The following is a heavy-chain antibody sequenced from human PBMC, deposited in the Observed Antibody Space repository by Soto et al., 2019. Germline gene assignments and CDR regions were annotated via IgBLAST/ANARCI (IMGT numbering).Heavy chain of an antibody. J-gene: IGHJ4*02. CDR2: IYYSGST. D-gene: IGHD3-10*01. CDR3: ARDRGDGYNWDY. V-gene: IGHV4-59*01. Sequence: PPGKGLEWIGYIYYSGSTKYNPSLKTRVTMSVDTSKNQFSLRLSSVTAADTAVYYCARDRGDGYNWDYWGQGTLVTVSS.